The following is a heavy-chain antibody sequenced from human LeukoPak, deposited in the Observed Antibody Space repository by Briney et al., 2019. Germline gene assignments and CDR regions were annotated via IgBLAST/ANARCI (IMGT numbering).Heavy chain of an antibody. CDR1: GFTFDDYA. CDR2: ISWNSGSI. J-gene: IGHJ4*02. Sequence: PGGSLRLSCAASGFTFDDYAMHWVRQAPGKGLEWVSGISWNSGSIGYADSVKGRFTISRDNAKNSLYLQMNSLRAEDTALYYCAKWELYSGGFDYWGQGTLVTVSS. D-gene: IGHD1-26*01. CDR3: AKWELYSGGFDY. V-gene: IGHV3-9*01.